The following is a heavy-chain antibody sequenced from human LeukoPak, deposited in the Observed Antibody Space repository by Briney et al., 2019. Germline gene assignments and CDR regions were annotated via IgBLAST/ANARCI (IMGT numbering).Heavy chain of an antibody. J-gene: IGHJ5*02. CDR2: IYYSGST. D-gene: IGHD2-2*01. Sequence: KPSETLSLTCTVSGGSISSYYWSWIRQPPGKGLEWIGYIYYSGSTNYNPSLKSRVTISVDTSKNQFSLKLSPVTAADTAVYYCARDLGYCSSTSCYDWFDPWGQGTLVTVSS. CDR3: ARDLGYCSSTSCYDWFDP. CDR1: GGSISSYY. V-gene: IGHV4-59*01.